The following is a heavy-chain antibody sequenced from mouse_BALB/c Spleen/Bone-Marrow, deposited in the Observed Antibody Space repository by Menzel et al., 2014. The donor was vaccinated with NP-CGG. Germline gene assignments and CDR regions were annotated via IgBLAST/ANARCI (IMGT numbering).Heavy chain of an antibody. J-gene: IGHJ3*01. CDR2: IGTYYGDA. CDR3: AREGPWFAF. Sequence: SGAELVRPGVSVKISCKGSGYTFXDYAMHWVKQSHAKSLEWIGVIGTYYGDATYNQKFKTKATMTVDKSSSTAYMELARLTSEDSALYYCAREGPWFAFWGQGTLVTVSA. CDR1: GYTFXDYA. V-gene: IGHV1S137*01.